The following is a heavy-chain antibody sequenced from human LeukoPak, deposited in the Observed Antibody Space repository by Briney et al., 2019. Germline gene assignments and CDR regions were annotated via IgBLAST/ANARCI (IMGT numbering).Heavy chain of an antibody. CDR3: AAYASISL. CDR2: IYTSVST. J-gene: IGHJ4*02. Sequence: SETLSLTCSVSGGSISTNYWTWIRQPAGKGLEWIGRIYTSVSTNYNPSLKSRVTMSLDTSKNEFSLRLSSVTAADTAVYYCAAYASISLWGQGTLVTVSS. CDR1: GGSISTNY. D-gene: IGHD2-21*01. V-gene: IGHV4-4*07.